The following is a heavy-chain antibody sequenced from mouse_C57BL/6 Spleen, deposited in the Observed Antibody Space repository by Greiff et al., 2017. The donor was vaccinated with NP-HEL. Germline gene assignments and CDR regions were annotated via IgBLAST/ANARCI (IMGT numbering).Heavy chain of an antibody. CDR2: ISDGGSYT. CDR1: GFTFSSYA. D-gene: IGHD1-1*01. J-gene: IGHJ4*01. Sequence: EVKLMESGGGLVKPGGSLKLSCAASGFTFSSYAMSWVRQTPEKRLEWVATISDGGSYTYYPDNVKGRFTISRDNAKNNLYLQMSHLKSEDTAMYYCARDGAMVVAMYYAMDYWGQGTSVTVSS. CDR3: ARDGAMVVAMYYAMDY. V-gene: IGHV5-4*01.